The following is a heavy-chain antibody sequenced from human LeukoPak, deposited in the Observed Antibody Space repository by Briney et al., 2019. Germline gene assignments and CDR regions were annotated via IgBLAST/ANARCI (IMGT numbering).Heavy chain of an antibody. V-gene: IGHV4-59*08. D-gene: IGHD6-6*01. CDR2: IYYSGST. Sequence: SETLSLTCTVSGGSISSYYWSWIRRPPGKGLEWIGYIYYSGSTNYNPSLKSRVTISVDTSKNQFSLKLSSVTAADTAVYYCARQRGGSSSSLYYFDYWGQGTLVTVSS. J-gene: IGHJ4*02. CDR1: GGSISSYY. CDR3: ARQRGGSSSSLYYFDY.